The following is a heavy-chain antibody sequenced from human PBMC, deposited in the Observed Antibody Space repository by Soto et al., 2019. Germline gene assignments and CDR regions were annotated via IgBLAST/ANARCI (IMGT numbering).Heavy chain of an antibody. CDR2: IWYDGSNK. CDR1: GFTFSSYG. V-gene: IGHV3-33*01. J-gene: IGHJ4*02. Sequence: GSLRLSCAASGFTFSSYGMHWVRQAPGKGLEWVAVIWYDGSNKYYADSVKGRFTISGDNSKNTLYLQMSSLRAEDTAVYYCAGEDYDSSGYAFDYWGQGTLVTVSS. CDR3: AGEDYDSSGYAFDY. D-gene: IGHD3-22*01.